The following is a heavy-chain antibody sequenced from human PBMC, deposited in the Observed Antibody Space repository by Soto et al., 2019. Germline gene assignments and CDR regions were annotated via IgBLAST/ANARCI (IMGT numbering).Heavy chain of an antibody. CDR2: IYYSGST. J-gene: IGHJ5*02. CDR3: ARGITIFGVVIIGFGP. D-gene: IGHD3-3*01. CDR1: GGSISSYY. Sequence: LSLTCTVSGGSISSYYWSWIRQPPGKGLEWIGYIYYSGSTNYNPSLKSRVTISVDTSKNQFSLKLSSVTAADTAVYYCARGITIFGVVIIGFGPWGQGTLVTVSS. V-gene: IGHV4-59*01.